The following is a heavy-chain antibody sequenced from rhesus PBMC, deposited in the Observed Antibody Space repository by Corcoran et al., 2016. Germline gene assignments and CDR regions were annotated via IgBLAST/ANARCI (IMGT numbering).Heavy chain of an antibody. CDR2: IKNKADGGTA. CDR3: TRAGSCTGSGCYAWTFDY. V-gene: IGHV3S22*01. CDR1: GFTFSNYW. Sequence: EVQLVESGGGLVQPGGSLRLSCAASGFTFSNYWMSWVRQAPGKGLDWVGRIKNKADGGTAEYAASVKGRFTISRDDSKSIAYLQMNSLKTEDTAVYYCTRAGSCTGSGCYAWTFDYWGQGVLVTVSS. D-gene: IGHD2-21*01. J-gene: IGHJ4*01.